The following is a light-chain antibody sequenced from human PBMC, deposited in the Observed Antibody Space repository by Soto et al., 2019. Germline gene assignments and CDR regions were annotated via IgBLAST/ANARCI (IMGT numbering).Light chain of an antibody. CDR2: DAS. CDR3: QQFSSYPLT. J-gene: IGKJ4*01. V-gene: IGKV3-20*01. CDR1: QTVRNNY. Sequence: EFVLTQSPGTLSLSPRERATLSCRASQTVRNNYLAWYQQKPGQAPRLLIYDASSRATGIPDRFSGGGSGTDFTLPISRLEPVDFAVYYCQQFSSYPLTFGGGTKVEIK.